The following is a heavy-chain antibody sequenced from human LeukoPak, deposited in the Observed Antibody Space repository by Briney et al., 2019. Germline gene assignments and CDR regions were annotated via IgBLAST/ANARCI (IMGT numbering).Heavy chain of an antibody. V-gene: IGHV3-30*04. D-gene: IGHD2-2*01. Sequence: PGGSLRLSCAASGFTFSSYAMRWVRQAPGKGLEWVAVISYDGSNKYYADSVKGRFTISRDNSKNTLYLQMNSLRAEDTAVYYCATVVVPAAMRGTDYWGQGTLVTVSS. J-gene: IGHJ4*02. CDR1: GFTFSSYA. CDR2: ISYDGSNK. CDR3: ATVVVPAAMRGTDY.